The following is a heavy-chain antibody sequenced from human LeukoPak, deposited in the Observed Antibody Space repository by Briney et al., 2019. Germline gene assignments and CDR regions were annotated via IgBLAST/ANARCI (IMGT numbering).Heavy chain of an antibody. V-gene: IGHV5-51*01. D-gene: IGHD1-26*01. Sequence: GESLKISCKGSGYSFTSYWIAWVRQMPGKGLEWMGLIYPGDSHTRYSPSFQGQVTISADKSISTAYLQWSSLKASDTAMYYCARLKVGATKGFYYWGQGTLVTVSS. J-gene: IGHJ4*02. CDR3: ARLKVGATKGFYY. CDR2: IYPGDSHT. CDR1: GYSFTSYW.